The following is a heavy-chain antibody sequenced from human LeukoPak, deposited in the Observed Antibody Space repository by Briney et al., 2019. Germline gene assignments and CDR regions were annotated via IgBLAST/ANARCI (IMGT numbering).Heavy chain of an antibody. V-gene: IGHV3-66*04. D-gene: IGHD1-26*01. CDR3: ARQLSGSRIYYFDY. J-gene: IGHJ4*02. CDR1: GFTVSNNY. Sequence: PGGSLRLSCAASGFTVSNNYMSWVRQAPGKGLEWISVIYSGGSTYYADSVKGRFTISRDNSKNTLYLQMNSLRAEDTAVYYCARQLSGSRIYYFDYWGQGTLVTVSS. CDR2: IYSGGST.